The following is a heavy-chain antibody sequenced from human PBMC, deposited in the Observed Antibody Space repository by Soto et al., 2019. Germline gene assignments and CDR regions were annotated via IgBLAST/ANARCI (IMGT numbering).Heavy chain of an antibody. V-gene: IGHV3-33*01. Sequence: GGSLRLSCAASGFTFSIYGMHWVRHAPGKGLEWVAVIWYDGSNKYYADSVKGRFTISRDNSKNTLYLQINSLRAEDTAVYYCARGLGYCSSTSCSYYYYYGMDVWGQGTTVTVSS. D-gene: IGHD2-2*01. J-gene: IGHJ6*02. CDR1: GFTFSIYG. CDR2: IWYDGSNK. CDR3: ARGLGYCSSTSCSYYYYYGMDV.